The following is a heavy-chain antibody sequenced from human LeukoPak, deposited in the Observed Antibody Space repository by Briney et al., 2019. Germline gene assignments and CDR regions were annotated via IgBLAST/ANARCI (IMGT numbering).Heavy chain of an antibody. CDR1: AGSISSYY. J-gene: IGHJ4*02. Sequence: PSETLSLTCIVSAGSISSYYWSWIRQPPRKGLEWIGYISYSGTTNYNPSLKSRVTISADTSKNQFSLKLSSVTAADTAVYYCTRGVSPKPFDYWGQGTLVTVSS. CDR2: ISYSGTT. V-gene: IGHV4-59*08. D-gene: IGHD2-15*01. CDR3: TRGVSPKPFDY.